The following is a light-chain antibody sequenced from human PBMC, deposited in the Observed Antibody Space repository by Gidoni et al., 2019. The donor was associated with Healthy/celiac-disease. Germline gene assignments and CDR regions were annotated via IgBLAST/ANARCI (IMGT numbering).Light chain of an antibody. J-gene: IGKJ4*01. Sequence: AIRMTQSPSSFSASTGDRVTITCRASQGISSYLAWYQQKPGKAPKLLIYAASTLQSGVPSRFSGSGSGTDFTLTISCLQSEDFATYYCQQYYSYPLTFGGXTKVEIK. CDR1: QGISSY. CDR3: QQYYSYPLT. CDR2: AAS. V-gene: IGKV1-8*01.